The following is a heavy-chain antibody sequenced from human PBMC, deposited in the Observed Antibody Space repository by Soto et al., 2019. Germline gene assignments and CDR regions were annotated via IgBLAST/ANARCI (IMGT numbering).Heavy chain of an antibody. Sequence: EVQLLESGGGLVQPGGSLRLSCAASGFTFGSYAMSWVRQAPGKGLEWVSAISGSGGSTYYADSVKGRFTISRDNSKNTMYLQMNSRRAEDTAVYYCAKDGRAAAALGDYFDYWGQGTLVTVSS. V-gene: IGHV3-23*01. CDR2: ISGSGGST. J-gene: IGHJ4*02. CDR1: GFTFGSYA. D-gene: IGHD6-13*01. CDR3: AKDGRAAAALGDYFDY.